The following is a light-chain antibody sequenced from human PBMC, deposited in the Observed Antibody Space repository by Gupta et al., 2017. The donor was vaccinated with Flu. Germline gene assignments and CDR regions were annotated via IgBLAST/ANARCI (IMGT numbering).Light chain of an antibody. CDR3: QQDNSPSSA. CDR1: QNINNR. Sequence: DIQMTQSPSTLSASIGDRVAITCRSSQNINNRLAWYQQKPGEAPQLLIYQASSVETGVPSRFSGSGSGTEFTLIINSRQPDEHATYCCQQDNSPSSAFGQGT. J-gene: IGKJ2*01. CDR2: QAS. V-gene: IGKV1-5*03.